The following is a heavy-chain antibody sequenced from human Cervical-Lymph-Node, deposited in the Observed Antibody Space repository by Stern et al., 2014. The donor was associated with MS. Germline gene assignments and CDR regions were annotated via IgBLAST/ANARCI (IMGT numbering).Heavy chain of an antibody. J-gene: IGHJ4*02. V-gene: IGHV1-69*01. CDR2: ITQIFDAT. CDR1: GGTFSNFA. CDR3: ARGDSEAPIYYFDS. D-gene: IGHD2-21*01. Sequence: VQLVESGAEVKKPGSSMKVSCKTSGGTFSNFAISWVRQAPGQGLEWMVGITQIFDATNYAQKFQGRVTITADESTRTVYMELSSLRSDDTAMYYCARGDSEAPIYYFDSWGQGTLVTVSS.